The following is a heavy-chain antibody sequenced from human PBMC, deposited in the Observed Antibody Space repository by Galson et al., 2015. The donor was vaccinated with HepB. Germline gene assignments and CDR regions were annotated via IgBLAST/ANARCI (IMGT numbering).Heavy chain of an antibody. D-gene: IGHD2-2*01. CDR1: GFTFSSYW. Sequence: SLRLSCAASGFTFSSYWMHWVRQAPGKGLVWVSRINSDGSSTSYADSVKGRFTISRDNAKNTLYLQMNSLRAEDTAVYYCARAEKDGIVVVPADAFDIWGQGTMVTVSS. CDR3: ARAEKDGIVVVPADAFDI. V-gene: IGHV3-74*01. J-gene: IGHJ3*02. CDR2: INSDGSST.